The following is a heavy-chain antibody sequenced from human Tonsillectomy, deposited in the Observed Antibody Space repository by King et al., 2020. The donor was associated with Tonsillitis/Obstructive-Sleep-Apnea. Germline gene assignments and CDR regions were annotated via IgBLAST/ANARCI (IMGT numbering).Heavy chain of an antibody. J-gene: IGHJ4*02. Sequence: TLKESGPALVEPPQTLTLTRTFSGCSLSNPGSGVGWIRQPPGKALEWLAKDYWDDYKGYSPTLKSRLSITKETSKNQVVLKKTKMDPVDTATYFCAHRFGGYVRYFLSWGQGILVTVSS. V-gene: IGHV2-5*02. CDR1: GCSLSNPGSG. CDR2: DYWDDYK. D-gene: IGHD5-12*01. CDR3: AHRFGGYVRYFLS.